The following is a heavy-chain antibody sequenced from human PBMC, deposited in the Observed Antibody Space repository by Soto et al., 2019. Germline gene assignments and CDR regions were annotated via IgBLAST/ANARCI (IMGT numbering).Heavy chain of an antibody. V-gene: IGHV3-21*01. CDR3: ARDYYGSGSPTPPIDY. D-gene: IGHD3-10*01. Sequence: EVQLVESGGGLVKPGGSLRLSCAASGFTFSSYSMNWVRQAPGKGLEWVSSISSSSSYIYYADSVKGRFTISRDNAKNSLYLQMNSLRAEDTAVYYCARDYYGSGSPTPPIDYWGQGTLVTVSS. CDR2: ISSSSSYI. J-gene: IGHJ4*02. CDR1: GFTFSSYS.